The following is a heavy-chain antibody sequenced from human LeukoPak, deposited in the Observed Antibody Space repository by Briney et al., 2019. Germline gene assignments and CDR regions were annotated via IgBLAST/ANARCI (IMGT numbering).Heavy chain of an antibody. CDR2: INQDGSEK. V-gene: IGHV3-7*01. J-gene: IGHJ4*02. Sequence: GGSLRLSCAASGFTFSSYWMSWVRQDPGKGLERVANINQDGSEKYYVDSVKGRFTISRDNAKNSLYLQMNSLRAEDTAVYYCARGEYGSGSYHIDYWGQGTLVTVSS. CDR3: ARGEYGSGSYHIDY. CDR1: GFTFSSYW. D-gene: IGHD3-10*01.